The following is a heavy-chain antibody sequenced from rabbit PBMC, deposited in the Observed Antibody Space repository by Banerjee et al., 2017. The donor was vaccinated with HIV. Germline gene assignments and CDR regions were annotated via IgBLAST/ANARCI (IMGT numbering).Heavy chain of an antibody. Sequence: QSLEESGGDLVKPGASLTLTCTASGFSFSSGYDMCWVRQAPGKGLEWIGYIYAGSGNTWYANWVNGRFTIFKTSSTTVTLQLNSLTAADTATYFCARYGGYADYGYGMKLWGPGTLVTVS. V-gene: IGHV1S40*01. CDR2: IYAGSGNT. J-gene: IGHJ4*01. D-gene: IGHD6-1*01. CDR3: ARYGGYADYGYGMKL. CDR1: GFSFSSGYD.